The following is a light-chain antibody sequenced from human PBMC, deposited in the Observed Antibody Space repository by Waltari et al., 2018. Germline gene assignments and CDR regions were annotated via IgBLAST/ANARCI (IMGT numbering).Light chain of an antibody. Sequence: QSVLTQPPSASGTPGQRVTISCSGSSSNIGSNYVYWYQQLPGTAPKLLIYRNYQRPSGGPDRFSGSKSGTSASLAISGLRSEDEADYYCAAWDDSLSGVVFGGGTKLTVL. CDR2: RNY. CDR1: SSNIGSNY. CDR3: AAWDDSLSGVV. V-gene: IGLV1-47*01. J-gene: IGLJ2*01.